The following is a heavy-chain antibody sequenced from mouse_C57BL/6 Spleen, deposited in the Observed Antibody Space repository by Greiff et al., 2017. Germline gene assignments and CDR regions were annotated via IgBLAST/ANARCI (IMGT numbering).Heavy chain of an antibody. CDR3: TRDIPGTGAMDY. CDR2: ISSGGDYI. V-gene: IGHV5-9-1*02. CDR1: GFTFSSYA. J-gene: IGHJ4*01. Sequence: EVKLVESGEGLVKPGGSLKLSCAASGFTFSSYAMSWVRQTPEKRLEWVAYISSGGDYIYYADTVKGRFTISRDNARNTLYLQMSSLKSDDTAMYCCTRDIPGTGAMDYWGQGTSVTVSS. D-gene: IGHD4-1*01.